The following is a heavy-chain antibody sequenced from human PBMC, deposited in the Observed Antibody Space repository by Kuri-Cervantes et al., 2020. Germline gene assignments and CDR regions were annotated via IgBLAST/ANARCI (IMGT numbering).Heavy chain of an antibody. Sequence: SETLSLTCTVSGYSISSGYHWGWIRQPPGKGLEWIGNIYHSGSAYYNPSLKSRVTISVDTSKNQFSLKLSSVTAADTAVYYCARLRFGELLSFDSWGQGTLVTVSS. CDR1: GYSISSGYH. CDR2: IYHSGSA. J-gene: IGHJ4*02. V-gene: IGHV4-38-2*02. CDR3: ARLRFGELLSFDS. D-gene: IGHD3-10*01.